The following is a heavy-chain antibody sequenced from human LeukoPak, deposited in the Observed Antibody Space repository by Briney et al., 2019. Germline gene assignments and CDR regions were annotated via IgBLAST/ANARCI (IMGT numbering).Heavy chain of an antibody. V-gene: IGHV3-23*01. CDR2: ISGGGETT. CDR3: AKGPRTVRFGDRHKGMFDY. CDR1: GFTFSSYG. J-gene: IGHJ4*02. D-gene: IGHD3-10*01. Sequence: GGSLRLSCAASGFTFSSYGMGWVRQAPGKGLEWVSSISGGGETTYYADSVKGRFTISRDNSKNTLYLQMNSLRAEDTAVYYCAKGPRTVRFGDRHKGMFDYWGQGTLVTVSS.